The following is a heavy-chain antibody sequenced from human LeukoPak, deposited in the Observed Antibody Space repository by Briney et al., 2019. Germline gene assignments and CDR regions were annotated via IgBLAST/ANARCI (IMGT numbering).Heavy chain of an antibody. Sequence: GGSLRLSCAGSGFTFNTYNMNWVRQAPGKGLEWVSYITGGSTTIYYADSVKGRFTISRDNAKNSLYLQMNSLRAEDTAVYYCASEQSGNYYRPFDSWGQGTLVTVSS. CDR1: GFTFNTYN. J-gene: IGHJ4*02. D-gene: IGHD1-26*01. V-gene: IGHV3-48*01. CDR2: ITGGSTTI. CDR3: ASEQSGNYYRPFDS.